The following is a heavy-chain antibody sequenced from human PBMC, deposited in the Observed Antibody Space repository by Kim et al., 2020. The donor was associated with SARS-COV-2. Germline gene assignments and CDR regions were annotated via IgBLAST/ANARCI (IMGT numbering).Heavy chain of an antibody. D-gene: IGHD3-9*01. V-gene: IGHV1-69*13. Sequence: SVKVSCKASGGTFSSYAISWVRPAPGQGLEWMGGIIPIFGTANYAQKFQGRVTITADESTSTAYMELSSLRSEDTAVYYCARDHLYYDILTGFDYWGQGTLVTVSS. CDR3: ARDHLYYDILTGFDY. CDR2: IIPIFGTA. CDR1: GGTFSSYA. J-gene: IGHJ4*02.